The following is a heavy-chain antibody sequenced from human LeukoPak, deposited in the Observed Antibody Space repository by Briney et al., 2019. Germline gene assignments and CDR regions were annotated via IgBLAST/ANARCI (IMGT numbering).Heavy chain of an antibody. CDR1: GYTFTSYG. D-gene: IGHD6-13*01. CDR2: IIPIFGTA. V-gene: IGHV1-69*06. CDR3: AREIAGYYYYMDV. J-gene: IGHJ6*03. Sequence: GASVKVSCKASGYTFTSYGISWVRQAPGQGLEWMGGIIPIFGTANYAQKFQGRVTITADKSTSTAYMELSSLRSEDTAVYYCAREIAGYYYYMDVWGKGTTVTVSS.